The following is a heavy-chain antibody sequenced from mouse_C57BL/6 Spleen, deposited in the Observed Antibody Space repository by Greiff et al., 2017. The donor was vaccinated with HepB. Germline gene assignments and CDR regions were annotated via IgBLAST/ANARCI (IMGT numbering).Heavy chain of an antibody. J-gene: IGHJ1*03. CDR2: IDPETGGT. CDR1: GYTFTDYE. V-gene: IGHV1-15*01. D-gene: IGHD2-2*01. CDR3: TRRLEDWYFDV. Sequence: VQLQESGAELVRPGASVTLSCKASGYTFTDYEMHWVKQTPVHGLEWIGAIDPETGGTAYNQKFKGKAILTADKSSSTAYMELRSLTSEDSAVYYCTRRLEDWYFDVWGTGTTVTVSS.